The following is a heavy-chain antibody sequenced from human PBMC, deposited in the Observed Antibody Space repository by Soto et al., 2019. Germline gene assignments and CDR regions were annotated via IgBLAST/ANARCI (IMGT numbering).Heavy chain of an antibody. CDR3: ATDPGYSLDY. CDR1: GDSVSIYSGA. J-gene: IGHJ4*02. CDR2: TYYRSKWYY. Sequence: SQTLSLTCVISGDSVSIYSGAWNWIRQSPSRGLEWLGRTYYRSKWYYDYAESVKSRIIISVDTSKNQFSLQLNSVTPEDAAVYYCATDPGYSLDYWGQGIQVTAPQ. V-gene: IGHV6-1*01. D-gene: IGHD5-12*01.